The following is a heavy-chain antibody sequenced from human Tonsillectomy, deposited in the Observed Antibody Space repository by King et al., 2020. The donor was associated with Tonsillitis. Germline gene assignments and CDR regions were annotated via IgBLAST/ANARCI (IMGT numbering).Heavy chain of an antibody. D-gene: IGHD2-15*01. V-gene: IGHV4-59*01. CDR2: ISYSGIT. Sequence: VQLQESGPGLVKPSETLSLTCTVSGGSISSYYWSWIRQPPGKGLEWIGYISYSGITNYNPSLKSRVTISLDTSKNHFSLKLSSVTAADTAVYYCASSDCSDNSCYSSWFDPWGQGTLVTVSS. J-gene: IGHJ5*02. CDR1: GGSISSYY. CDR3: ASSDCSDNSCYSSWFDP.